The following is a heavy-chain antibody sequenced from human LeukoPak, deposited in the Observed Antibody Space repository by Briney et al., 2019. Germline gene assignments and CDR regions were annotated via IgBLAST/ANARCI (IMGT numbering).Heavy chain of an antibody. Sequence: VASVKVSCKASGGTFSSYAISWVRQAPGQGLEWMGGIIPIFGTANYAQKFQGRVTITTDESTSTAYMELSSLRSEDTAVHYCARRYYSGGSCYYFDYWGQGTLVTVSS. V-gene: IGHV1-69*05. CDR3: ARRYYSGGSCYYFDY. J-gene: IGHJ4*02. CDR2: IIPIFGTA. D-gene: IGHD2-15*01. CDR1: GGTFSSYA.